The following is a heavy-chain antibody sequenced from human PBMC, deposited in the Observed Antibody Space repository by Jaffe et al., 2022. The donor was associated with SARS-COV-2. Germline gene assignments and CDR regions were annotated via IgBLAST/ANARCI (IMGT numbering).Heavy chain of an antibody. CDR2: IYYSGST. D-gene: IGHD2-15*01. J-gene: IGHJ5*02. V-gene: IGHV4-31*03. Sequence: QVQLQESGPGLVKPSQTLSLTCTVSGGSISSGGYYWSWIRQHPGKGLEWIGYIYYSGSTYYNPSLKSRVTISVDTSKNQFSLKLSSVTAADTAVYYCARDVRAAYCSGGSCYLFPVSYSRTGNWFDPWGQGTLVTVSS. CDR3: ARDVRAAYCSGGSCYLFPVSYSRTGNWFDP. CDR1: GGSISSGGYY.